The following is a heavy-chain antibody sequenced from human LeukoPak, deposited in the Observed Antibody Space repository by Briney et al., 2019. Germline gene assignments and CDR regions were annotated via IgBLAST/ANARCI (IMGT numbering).Heavy chain of an antibody. Sequence: PGGSLRLSCAASECTFSNYWMSWVRQAPGKGLDWVANINQDGGEKQYVESVKGRVTISRDNAKNSLYLQMNSLRAEDTAVYYCARRGLRSQSGKPYYSADVWGKGPRSASPQ. D-gene: IGHD2-15*01. CDR3: ARRGLRSQSGKPYYSADV. CDR2: INQDGGEK. J-gene: IGHJ6*01. CDR1: ECTFSNYW. V-gene: IGHV3-7*01.